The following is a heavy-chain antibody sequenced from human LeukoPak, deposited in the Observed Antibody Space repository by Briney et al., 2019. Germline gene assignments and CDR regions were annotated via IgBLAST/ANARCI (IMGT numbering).Heavy chain of an antibody. Sequence: GGSLRLSCAASGFTVSNNYMNWVRQVPGKGLEWVSVIYRSNDTYYADSVKGRFAISRDSSKNTLFLQMNSLRGEDTAVYYCARSRDGYKNGFDIWGQGTMVTVSS. CDR1: GFTVSNNY. CDR3: ARSRDGYKNGFDI. CDR2: IYRSNDT. J-gene: IGHJ3*02. D-gene: IGHD5-24*01. V-gene: IGHV3-66*01.